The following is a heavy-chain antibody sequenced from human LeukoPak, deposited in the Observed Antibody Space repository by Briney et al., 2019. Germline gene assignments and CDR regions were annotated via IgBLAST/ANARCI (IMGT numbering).Heavy chain of an antibody. CDR1: GFTFDDYA. Sequence: GGSLRLSCAASGFTFDDYAMHWVRQAPGKGLEWVSGISWNSGSIGYADFVKGRFTISRDNAKNSLYLQMNSLRAEDTALYYCAKDTTQRDGYNSLSPAYDYWGQGTLVTVSS. J-gene: IGHJ4*02. CDR3: AKDTTQRDGYNSLSPAYDY. V-gene: IGHV3-9*01. CDR2: ISWNSGSI. D-gene: IGHD5-12*01.